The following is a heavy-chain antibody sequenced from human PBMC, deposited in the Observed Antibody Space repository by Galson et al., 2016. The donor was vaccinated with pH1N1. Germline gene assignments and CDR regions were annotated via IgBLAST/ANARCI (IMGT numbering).Heavy chain of an antibody. D-gene: IGHD3-10*01. CDR3: ALSPIGTRRNWFAP. CDR2: IYPGDPDT. Sequence: QSGAEVTKPGDSLRISCKGSGYSFTAFWIAWVRQMPGKGLEWMGTIYPGDPDTRYSPSFQGQVTISVDKSITTAYLQWSSLKASDTAMYYCALSPIGTRRNWFAPWGQGTRVIVSS. V-gene: IGHV5-51*03. CDR1: GYSFTAFW. J-gene: IGHJ5*02.